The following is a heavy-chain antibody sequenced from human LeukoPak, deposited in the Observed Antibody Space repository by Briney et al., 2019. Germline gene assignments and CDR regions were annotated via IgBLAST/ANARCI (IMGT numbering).Heavy chain of an antibody. CDR2: IYTSGST. V-gene: IGHV4-4*07. CDR3: ARVGSGSARRAFDI. D-gene: IGHD1-26*01. J-gene: IGHJ3*02. Sequence: SETLSLTCTVSGGSISSYYWSWIRQPAGNGLEWIGRIYTSGSTNYNPSLKSRVTMSVDTSKNQFSLKLSSVTAADAAVYYCARVGSGSARRAFDIWGQGTMVTVSS. CDR1: GGSISSYY.